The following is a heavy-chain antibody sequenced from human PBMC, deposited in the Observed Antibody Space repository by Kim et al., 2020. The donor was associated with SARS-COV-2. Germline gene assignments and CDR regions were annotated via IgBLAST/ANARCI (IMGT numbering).Heavy chain of an antibody. D-gene: IGHD3-22*01. CDR2: ISGSGGST. J-gene: IGHJ3*01. Sequence: GGSLRLSCAASGFTFSSYAMSWVRQAPGKGLEWVSAISGSGGSTYYADSVKGRFTISRDNSKNTLYLQMNSLRAEDTAVYYCAKTPTKMYDSSGYYFWGQGTMVTVSS. CDR3: AKTPTKMYDSSGYYF. V-gene: IGHV3-23*01. CDR1: GFTFSSYA.